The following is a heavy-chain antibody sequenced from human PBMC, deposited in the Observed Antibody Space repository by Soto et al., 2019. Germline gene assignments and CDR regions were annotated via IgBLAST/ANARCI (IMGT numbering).Heavy chain of an antibody. D-gene: IGHD3-3*01. CDR2: IGTAGDP. J-gene: IGHJ4*02. V-gene: IGHV3-13*05. Sequence: PGGSLRLSCAASGFTFSSYDMHWVRQATGKGLEWVSAIGTAGDPYYPGSVKGRFTISRENAKNSLYLQMNSLRAGDTAVYYCARCVLRFLEWLLLDYWGQGTLVTVSS. CDR3: ARCVLRFLEWLLLDY. CDR1: GFTFSSYD.